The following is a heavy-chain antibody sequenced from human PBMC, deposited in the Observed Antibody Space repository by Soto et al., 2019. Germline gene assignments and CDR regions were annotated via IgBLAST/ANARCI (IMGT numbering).Heavy chain of an antibody. V-gene: IGHV3-23*01. CDR1: GFTFSSYA. CDR2: ISGSGGST. J-gene: IGHJ3*02. D-gene: IGHD3-3*01. CDR3: AKDARITIFGVVLSAFDI. Sequence: PGGSLRLSCASSGFTFSSYAMSLVRQAPGKGLEWVSAISGSGGSTYYADSVKGRFTISRDNSKNTLYLQMNSLRAEDTAVYYCAKDARITIFGVVLSAFDIWGQGTMVTVSS.